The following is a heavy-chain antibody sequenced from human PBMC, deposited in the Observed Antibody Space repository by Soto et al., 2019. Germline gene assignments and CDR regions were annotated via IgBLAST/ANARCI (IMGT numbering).Heavy chain of an antibody. CDR2: IYYSGIT. CDR3: ARPPAYYFDY. Sequence: PSETLSLTCTVSGGSIGSGGYYWSWIRQHPGKGLEWIGYIYYSGITYYNPSLKSRVTISVDTSKNQFSLKLSSVTAADTAVYYCARPPAYYFDYWGQGPLLTVSS. CDR1: GGSIGSGGYY. V-gene: IGHV4-31*03. J-gene: IGHJ4*02.